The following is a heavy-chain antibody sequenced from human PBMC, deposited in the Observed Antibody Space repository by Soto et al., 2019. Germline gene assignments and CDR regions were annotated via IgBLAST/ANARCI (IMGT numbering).Heavy chain of an antibody. CDR2: IDSGGGST. Sequence: EVQLLVSGGGSVQPGGSLRLSCAASGFSFSNYAMSWVRQAPGTGLEWVSAIDSGGGSTYYAASVKGRFSISRDNSTNTLYLQMNSLRAEDTAIYYCPQEHSNYPDNWFDPWGQGTLVTVSS. CDR3: PQEHSNYPDNWFDP. V-gene: IGHV3-23*01. J-gene: IGHJ5*02. D-gene: IGHD4-4*01. CDR1: GFSFSNYA.